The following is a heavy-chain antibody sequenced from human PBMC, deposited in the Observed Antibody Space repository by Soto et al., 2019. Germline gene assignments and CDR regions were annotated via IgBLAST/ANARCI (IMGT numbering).Heavy chain of an antibody. D-gene: IGHD6-19*01. J-gene: IGHJ4*02. Sequence: PGGSLRLSCEASGFTLSSYWMSWIRQAPGKGLEWVANTRQDGGQSYLVDSVQGRFTISRDNAKNSVYLQMNSLRAEDTAVYYCARDGSTGWHFDSWGQGTLVTVLL. CDR2: TRQDGGQS. CDR1: GFTLSSYW. V-gene: IGHV3-7*01. CDR3: ARDGSTGWHFDS.